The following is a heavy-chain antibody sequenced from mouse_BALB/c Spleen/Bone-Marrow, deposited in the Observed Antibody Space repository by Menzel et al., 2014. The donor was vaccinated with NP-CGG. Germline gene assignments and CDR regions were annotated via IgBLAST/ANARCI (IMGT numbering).Heavy chain of an antibody. Sequence: QVQLQQSGAELVKPGASVKLSCKASGYTFTSYYMYWVKQRPGQGIEWIGEINPSNGGTNFNEKFKSKATLTVDKSSSTAYMQLSSLTSEDSAVYYCTRREYYRYDRAMDYWGQGTSVTVSS. CDR3: TRREYYRYDRAMDY. D-gene: IGHD2-14*01. CDR1: GYTFTSYY. CDR2: INPSNGGT. V-gene: IGHV1S81*02. J-gene: IGHJ4*01.